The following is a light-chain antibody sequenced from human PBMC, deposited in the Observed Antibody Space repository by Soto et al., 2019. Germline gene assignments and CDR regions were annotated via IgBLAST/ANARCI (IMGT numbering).Light chain of an antibody. CDR3: MQALQTPRT. CDR1: QSLLHSNGYNY. J-gene: IGKJ1*01. Sequence: DIVMTQSPLSLPVTPGEPASIACRSSQSLLHSNGYNYLDWYLQKPGQSPQLLIYLGSNRASGVPDRFSGSGSGTDFTLKISRVEAEDVGVYYCMQALQTPRTFGQGTKVEIX. CDR2: LGS. V-gene: IGKV2-28*01.